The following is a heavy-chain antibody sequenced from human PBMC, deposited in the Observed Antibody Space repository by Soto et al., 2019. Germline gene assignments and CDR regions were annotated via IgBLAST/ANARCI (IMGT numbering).Heavy chain of an antibody. CDR2: TYYRSKWYN. Sequence: PSQTLSLTCAISGDSVSSNSAAWNWIRQSPSRGLEWLGRTYYRSKWYNDYAVSVKSRITINPDTSKNQFSLKLSSVTAADTAVYYCAGQPTAGSYYDLGSYYYYYAMDVWGQGTTVTVSS. CDR1: GDSVSSNSAA. D-gene: IGHD3-10*01. V-gene: IGHV6-1*01. CDR3: AGQPTAGSYYDLGSYYYYYAMDV. J-gene: IGHJ6*02.